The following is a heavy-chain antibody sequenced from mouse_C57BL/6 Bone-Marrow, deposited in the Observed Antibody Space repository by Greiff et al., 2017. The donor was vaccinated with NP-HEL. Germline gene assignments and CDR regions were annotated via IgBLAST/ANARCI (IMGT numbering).Heavy chain of an antibody. D-gene: IGHD3-2*02. Sequence: QVQLQQPGAELVKPGASVKMSCKASGYTFTSYWITWVKQRPGQGLEWIGDIYPGSGSTNYNEKFKSKATLTVDTSSSTAYMQLSSLTSEDAAVYYCTREDSSYYYAMDYWGQGTSVTVSS. J-gene: IGHJ4*01. V-gene: IGHV1-55*01. CDR1: GYTFTSYW. CDR3: TREDSSYYYAMDY. CDR2: IYPGSGST.